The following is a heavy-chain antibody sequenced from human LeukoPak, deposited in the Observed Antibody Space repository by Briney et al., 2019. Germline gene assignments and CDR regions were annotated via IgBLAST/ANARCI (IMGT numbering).Heavy chain of an antibody. CDR3: ARGPHQYYDFWSGYLHY. J-gene: IGHJ4*02. CDR2: IYYSGIT. D-gene: IGHD3-3*01. V-gene: IGHV4-39*01. CDR1: GGSISSSSYY. Sequence: SETLSLTCTVSGGSISSSSYYWGWIREPPGKGLEWIGSIYYSGITYYNPSLKSRLTISVDTSKNQFSLKLSSVTAADTAVYYCARGPHQYYDFWSGYLHYWGQGTLVTVSS.